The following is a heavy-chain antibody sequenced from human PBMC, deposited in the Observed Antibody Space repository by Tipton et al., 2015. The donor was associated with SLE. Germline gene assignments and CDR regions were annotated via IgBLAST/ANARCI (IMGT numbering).Heavy chain of an antibody. Sequence: SLRLSCAASGFTFSSYAMSWVRQAPGKGLEWVSAISGSGGSTYYADSVKGRFTISRDNSKNTLYLQMNSLRAEDTAVYYCAKDELGGGDPGMDVWGQGTTVTVSS. J-gene: IGHJ6*02. V-gene: IGHV3-23*01. D-gene: IGHD3-16*01. CDR1: GFTFSSYA. CDR2: ISGSGGST. CDR3: AKDELGGGDPGMDV.